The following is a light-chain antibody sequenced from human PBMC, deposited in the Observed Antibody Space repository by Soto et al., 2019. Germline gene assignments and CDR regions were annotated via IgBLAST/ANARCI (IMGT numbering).Light chain of an antibody. CDR3: QQYGGSPLT. V-gene: IGKV1-39*01. J-gene: IGKJ4*01. CDR1: QSISSY. CDR2: AAS. Sequence: DIQMTQSPSSLSASVGDRVTITCRASQSISSYLNWYQQKPGKAPKLLIYAASSLQSGVPSRFSGSGSGTDFTLTISSLQPEDFAVYYCQQYGGSPLTFGGGTKVEVK.